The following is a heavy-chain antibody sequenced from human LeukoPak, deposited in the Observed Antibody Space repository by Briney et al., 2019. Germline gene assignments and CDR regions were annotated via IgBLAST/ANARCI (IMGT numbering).Heavy chain of an antibody. CDR2: IIPIFGTA. CDR1: GGTFSSYA. CDR3: ARDPSGYDVRGYGGNSEVGY. V-gene: IGHV1-69*13. J-gene: IGHJ4*02. Sequence: SVKVSCKASGGTFSSYAISWVRQAPGQGLEWMGGIIPIFGTANYAQKFQGRVTITADESTSTAYMELSSLRSEDTAVYYRARDPSGYDVRGYGGNSEVGYWGQGTLVTVSS. D-gene: IGHD4-23*01.